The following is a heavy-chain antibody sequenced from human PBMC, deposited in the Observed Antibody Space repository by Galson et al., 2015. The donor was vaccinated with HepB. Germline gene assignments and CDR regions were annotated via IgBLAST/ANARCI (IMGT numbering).Heavy chain of an antibody. J-gene: IGHJ4*02. V-gene: IGHV5-51*01. CDR3: ARVRGADPLGFDY. CDR2: IYTDDSDS. D-gene: IGHD3-16*01. Sequence: QSGAEVKKPGESLRISCTGSGYMFSNYWIGWVRQMPGKGLEWMGIIYTDDSDSRYSPSFQGQVTISADKAISTAYVQWSSLKASDTAIYYCARVRGADPLGFDYWGQGTLVTVSS. CDR1: GYMFSNYW.